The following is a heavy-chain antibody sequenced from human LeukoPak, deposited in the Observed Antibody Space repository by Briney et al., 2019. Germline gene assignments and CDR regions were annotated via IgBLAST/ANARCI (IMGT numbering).Heavy chain of an antibody. D-gene: IGHD2-15*01. V-gene: IGHV1-69*04. CDR2: IIPILGIA. J-gene: IGHJ4*02. Sequence: GSSVKVSCKASGGTFSSYAISWVRQPPGQGLEWMGRIIPILGIANYAHKFQGRVTITADKYTSTAYMELSRLRAEDTAVYYCARSYCSGGSCYSGAFDYWGQGTLVTVSS. CDR3: ARSYCSGGSCYSGAFDY. CDR1: GGTFSSYA.